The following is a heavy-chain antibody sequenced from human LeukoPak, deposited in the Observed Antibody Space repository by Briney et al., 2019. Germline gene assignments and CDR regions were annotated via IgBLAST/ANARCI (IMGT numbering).Heavy chain of an antibody. CDR3: ARNGWGSGSYWSY. J-gene: IGHJ4*02. D-gene: IGHD3-10*01. V-gene: IGHV4-34*01. Sequence: SETLSLTCEVSGASFSGYYWSWIRQAPGKGLEWIGEISHSGSTNYNPSLKSRVTISAHTSKNQFSLKLSSVIGADTAVYFCARNGWGSGSYWSYWGQGTLVTVSA. CDR1: GASFSGYY. CDR2: ISHSGST.